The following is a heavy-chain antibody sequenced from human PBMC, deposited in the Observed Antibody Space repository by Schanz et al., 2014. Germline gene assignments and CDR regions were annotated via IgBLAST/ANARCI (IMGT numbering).Heavy chain of an antibody. D-gene: IGHD5-18*01. J-gene: IGHJ4*02. CDR1: GFTFSSYS. CDR3: AKDAENTAMITDYFDY. Sequence: EVQLVESGGGLVQPGGSLRLSCTASGFTFSSYSMNWVRQAPGKGLEWVSYVSRSTPDIYYADSVKGRFTMSRDNAKNSLFLQMNSLRAEDTAVYYCAKDAENTAMITDYFDYWGQGTLVTVSS. CDR2: VSRSTPDI. V-gene: IGHV3-48*01.